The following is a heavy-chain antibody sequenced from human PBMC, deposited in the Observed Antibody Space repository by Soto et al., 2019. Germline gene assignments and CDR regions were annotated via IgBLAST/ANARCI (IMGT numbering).Heavy chain of an antibody. D-gene: IGHD2-21*02. CDR2: IGTRGDI. CDR3: ASEKTARPLPYAVDI. V-gene: IGHV3-21*01. CDR1: GFTFSRYS. Sequence: GGCLRLSCAGYGFTFSRYSMNWVRQAPGKGLEWVASIGTRGDIYYAESVKGRLTISRDNAKNSLSLEMDSLRVEDTGVYYCASEKTARPLPYAVDIWSQVPPVT. J-gene: IGHJ6*02.